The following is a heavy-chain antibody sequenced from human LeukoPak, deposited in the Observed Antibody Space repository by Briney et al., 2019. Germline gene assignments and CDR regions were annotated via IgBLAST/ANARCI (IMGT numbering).Heavy chain of an antibody. Sequence: PGGYLRLSCAASGFTFSSYAMSWVRQAPGKGLEWVSAISGSGGSTYYADSVKGRFTISRDNSKNTVYLQMNSLRAEDTAVYYCASWHLLTPEPGGFDVWGQGTMVTVS. D-gene: IGHD4-23*01. V-gene: IGHV3-23*01. CDR2: ISGSGGST. CDR3: ASWHLLTPEPGGFDV. CDR1: GFTFSSYA. J-gene: IGHJ3*01.